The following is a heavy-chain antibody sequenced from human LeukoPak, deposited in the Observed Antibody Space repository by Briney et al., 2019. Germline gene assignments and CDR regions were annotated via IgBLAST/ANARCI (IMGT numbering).Heavy chain of an antibody. D-gene: IGHD3-16*01. CDR3: ARDPDHGAVDY. Sequence: PGGSLRLSCAASGFTSSNYWMHWVRQAPGTDGRSTSYVDSVKGRFTISRDNAKNSLYLQMNSLRVEDTAVYYCARDPDHGAVDYWGQGTLVTVSS. V-gene: IGHV3-74*01. CDR2: DGRST. CDR1: GFTSSNYW. J-gene: IGHJ4*02.